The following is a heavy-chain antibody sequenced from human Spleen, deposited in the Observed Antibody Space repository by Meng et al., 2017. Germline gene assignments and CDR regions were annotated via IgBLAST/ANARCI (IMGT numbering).Heavy chain of an antibody. V-gene: IGHV4-4*02. CDR2: ISDSGNT. D-gene: IGHD1-26*01. CDR3: ARVRYTRWDYYFDP. J-gene: IGHJ4*02. CDR1: DGFTVRTNW. Sequence: VQLRDPVPRLVKPLGTLSFTCAVSDGFTVRTNWWSCVRQTPGKGLEWIGEISDSGNTNYNPSLKSRVTISVDKSKNQFSLKLSSVTAADTAVYYCARVRYTRWDYYFDPWGQGTLVTVSS.